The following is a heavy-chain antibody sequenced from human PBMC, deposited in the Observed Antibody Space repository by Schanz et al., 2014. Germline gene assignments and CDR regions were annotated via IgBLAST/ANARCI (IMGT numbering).Heavy chain of an antibody. J-gene: IGHJ4*02. D-gene: IGHD4-17*01. CDR2: IVTIAGIT. CDR1: GGTFSSDT. CDR3: ARGYGDSPTDF. V-gene: IGHV1-69*02. Sequence: QVHLVQSRAEVKKPGSSVKVSCKASGGTFSSDTFSWVRQAPGQGLEWMGRIVTIAGITNYAQRFQGRVTITADKSSDTAYMELSSLRSEDTAVYYCARGYGDSPTDFWGQGTLVTVSS.